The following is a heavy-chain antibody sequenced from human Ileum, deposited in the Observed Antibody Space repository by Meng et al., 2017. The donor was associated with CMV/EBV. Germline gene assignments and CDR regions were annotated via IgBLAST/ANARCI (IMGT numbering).Heavy chain of an antibody. D-gene: IGHD5/OR15-5a*01. CDR3: ARDSSGVSGTFDS. CDR2: MRSSGSS. Sequence: RLQLHESGPGLVKPSETLSLTCTVSGGSISSSTYYWGWVRQPPGKGLEWIGLMRSSGSSFYSPSLRSRVTMSVDTSKNQFSLKVNSVTAADTAVYYCARDSSGVSGTFDSWGQGTLVTVSS. V-gene: IGHV4-39*06. J-gene: IGHJ4*02. CDR1: GGSISSSTYY.